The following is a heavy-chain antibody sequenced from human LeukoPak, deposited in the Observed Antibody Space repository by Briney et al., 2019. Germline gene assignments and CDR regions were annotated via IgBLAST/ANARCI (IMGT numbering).Heavy chain of an antibody. CDR2: ISGSGGST. CDR1: GFTFSSYA. V-gene: IGHV3-23*01. Sequence: PGGSLRLSCAASGFTFSSYAMSWVRQAPGKGLEWVSAISGSGGSTYYADSVKGRFSISRDNSENTLYLQMNSLRAEDTAVYYCAKGIKTTTVTTGLDYWGQGTLVTVSS. D-gene: IGHD4-11*01. J-gene: IGHJ4*02. CDR3: AKGIKTTTVTTGLDY.